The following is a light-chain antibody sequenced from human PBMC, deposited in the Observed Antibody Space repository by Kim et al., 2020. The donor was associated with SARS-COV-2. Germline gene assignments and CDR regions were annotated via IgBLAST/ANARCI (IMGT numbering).Light chain of an antibody. Sequence: IVLTQSPGTLSLSPGERATLSCRASQSLSSSYLAWYQQRPGQAPRPLMYGASRRATGIPDRFSGSGSGTDFTLTISRLEPEDFAVYYCQQYGTSPGTFGQGTKVDIK. CDR1: QSLSSSY. V-gene: IGKV3-20*01. J-gene: IGKJ1*01. CDR3: QQYGTSPGT. CDR2: GAS.